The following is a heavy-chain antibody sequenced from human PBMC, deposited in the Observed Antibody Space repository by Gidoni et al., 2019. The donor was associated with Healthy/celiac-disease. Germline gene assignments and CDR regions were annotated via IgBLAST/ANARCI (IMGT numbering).Heavy chain of an antibody. D-gene: IGHD2-21*01. J-gene: IGHJ4*02. Sequence: QLQLQESGPGLVKPSETLSLTCTVSGGSISSSSYYWGWIRQPPGKGLEWIGSIYYSGSTYYNPSLKSRVTISVDTSKNQFSLKLSSVTAADTAVYYCARLHLLWPFDYWGQGTLVTVSS. V-gene: IGHV4-39*01. CDR2: IYYSGST. CDR1: GGSISSSSYY. CDR3: ARLHLLWPFDY.